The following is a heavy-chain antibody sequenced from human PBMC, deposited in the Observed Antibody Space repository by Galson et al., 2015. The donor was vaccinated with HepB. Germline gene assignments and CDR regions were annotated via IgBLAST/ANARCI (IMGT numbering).Heavy chain of an antibody. CDR3: ATYQAPYSSSWCHYYYYYGRDV. Sequence: SVTVSCKASGGTFSSYTISWVRQAPGQGLEWMGRIIPILGIANYAQKFQGRVTITADKSTSTAYMELSSLRSEDTAMYYCATYQAPYSSSWCHYYYYYGRDVWGQGTTVTVSS. CDR2: IIPILGIA. J-gene: IGHJ6*02. CDR1: GGTFSSYT. D-gene: IGHD6-13*01. V-gene: IGHV1-69*02.